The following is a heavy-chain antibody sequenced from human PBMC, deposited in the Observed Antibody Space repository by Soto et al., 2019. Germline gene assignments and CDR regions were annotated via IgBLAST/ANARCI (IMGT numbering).Heavy chain of an antibody. CDR1: GYTFTSYY. D-gene: IGHD4-17*01. CDR2: INPSGGST. Sequence: QVQLVQSGAEVKKPGASVKVSCKASGYTFTSYYMHWVRQAPGQGLEWMGIINPSGGSTSYAQKFQGRVTMTRDTSTSTVYMELSSLRSEDTAVYYCARVVKGMTTVTTSRAWDYWGQGTLVTVSS. J-gene: IGHJ4*02. V-gene: IGHV1-46*01. CDR3: ARVVKGMTTVTTSRAWDY.